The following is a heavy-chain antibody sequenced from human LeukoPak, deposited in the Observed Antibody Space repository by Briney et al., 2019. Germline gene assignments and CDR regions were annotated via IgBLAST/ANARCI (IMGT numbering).Heavy chain of an antibody. V-gene: IGHV1-46*01. CDR1: GYTFTSYA. J-gene: IGHJ4*02. CDR3: ARESGGNPATSEDY. D-gene: IGHD4-23*01. Sequence: ASVKVSCKASGYTFTSYAMNWVRQAPGQGLEWMGIINPSGGSTSYAQKFQGRVTMTSDTSTSTVYMELSSLRSEDTAVYYCARESGGNPATSEDYWGQGTLVTVSS. CDR2: INPSGGST.